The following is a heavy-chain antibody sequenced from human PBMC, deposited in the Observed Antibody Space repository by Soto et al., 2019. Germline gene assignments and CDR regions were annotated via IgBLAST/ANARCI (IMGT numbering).Heavy chain of an antibody. CDR1: GGTISGYA. V-gene: IGHV1-69*01. J-gene: IGHJ3*02. Sequence: KVSCKTAGGTISGYAVSRGRQDTGQGLELMGGSIPIFGTANYAQKFQGRVTITADESTSTAYMELSSLRSEDTAVYYCAFCSGGSCYSDAFDIWGQGTMVTVSS. CDR2: SIPIFGTA. D-gene: IGHD2-15*01. CDR3: AFCSGGSCYSDAFDI.